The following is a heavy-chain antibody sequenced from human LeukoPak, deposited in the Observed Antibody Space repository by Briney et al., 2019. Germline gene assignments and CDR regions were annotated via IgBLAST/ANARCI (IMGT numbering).Heavy chain of an antibody. CDR2: ISYDGSNK. V-gene: IGHV3-30-3*01. J-gene: IGHJ4*02. CDR3: ARGGWAGDGYRYGRDYFDY. Sequence: GGSLRLSCAASGFTFSSYAIHWVRQAPGKGLEWVAVISYDGSNKYYADSMKGRFTISRDNSKNTLYLQMNSLRAEDTAVYYCARGGWAGDGYRYGRDYFDYWGQGTLVTVSS. CDR1: GFTFSSYA. D-gene: IGHD5-24*01.